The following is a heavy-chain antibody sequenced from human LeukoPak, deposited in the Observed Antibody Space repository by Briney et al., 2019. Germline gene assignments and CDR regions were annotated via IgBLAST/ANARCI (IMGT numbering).Heavy chain of an antibody. J-gene: IGHJ2*01. D-gene: IGHD5-18*01. CDR3: ARHGGGYSYGLAHWYFDL. Sequence: ASVKVSCKASGYTFTGYYMHWVRQAPGQGLEWMGWINPNSGGTNYAQKFQGRVTMTRDTSISTAYMELSRLRSDDTAVYYCARHGGGYSYGLAHWYFDLWGRGTLVTVSS. V-gene: IGHV1-2*02. CDR1: GYTFTGYY. CDR2: INPNSGGT.